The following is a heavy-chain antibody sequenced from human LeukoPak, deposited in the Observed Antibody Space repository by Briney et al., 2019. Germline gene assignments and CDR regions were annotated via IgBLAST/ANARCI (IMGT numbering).Heavy chain of an antibody. CDR3: TTRSGDFWSGYVN. D-gene: IGHD3-3*01. CDR1: GNSLSELS. CDR2: FDPEEAKM. V-gene: IGHV1-24*01. Sequence: ASVNVSCTVSGNSLSELSIQWVRQAPGKGRECMGGFDPEEAKMVYAQNFQGRVTMTEDTSTQTAYMELSGLTSDDTAVYYCTTRSGDFWSGYVNWGQGSLVTVSS. J-gene: IGHJ4*02.